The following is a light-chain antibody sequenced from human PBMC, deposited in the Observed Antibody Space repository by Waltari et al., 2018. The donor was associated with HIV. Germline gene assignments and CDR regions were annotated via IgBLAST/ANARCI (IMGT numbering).Light chain of an antibody. V-gene: IGKV1-8*01. CDR3: QQYYNFPRT. Sequence: RMTQSPSTFSASTGDIVTITCRASQGISSYLAWYQQKPGTAPKLLIYAASILQSGVPSRFSASGSGTNFTLTINCLQSEDLATYYCQQYYNFPRTFGQGTKVEL. CDR1: QGISSY. CDR2: AAS. J-gene: IGKJ1*01.